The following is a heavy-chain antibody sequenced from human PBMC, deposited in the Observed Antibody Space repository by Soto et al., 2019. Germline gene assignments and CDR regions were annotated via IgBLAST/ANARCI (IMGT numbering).Heavy chain of an antibody. J-gene: IGHJ4*02. CDR2: MNPNSGNT. Sequence: QVQLVQSGAEVKKPGASVKVSCKASGYTFTSYDINWVRQATGQGLEWMGWMNPNSGNTGYAQKFQGRVTMTRNTSISTAYMELSRLRSEDTAVYYCARVGGNYDYVWGASDSWGQGTLVTVSS. CDR1: GYTFTSYD. V-gene: IGHV1-8*01. CDR3: ARVGGNYDYVWGASDS. D-gene: IGHD3-16*01.